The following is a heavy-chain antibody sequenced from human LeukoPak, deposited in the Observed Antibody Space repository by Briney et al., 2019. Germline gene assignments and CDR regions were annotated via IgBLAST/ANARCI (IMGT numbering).Heavy chain of an antibody. Sequence: GGSLRLSCSVSGFTFSSYSMNWVRQAPGKGLQWVSSISGGGSYIFYADSVEGRFSVSRDNAKNSVFLQMNSLRAEDAAVYYCARGLGDYDAFDVWGHGTRVTVAS. CDR2: ISGGGSYI. D-gene: IGHD4-17*01. CDR1: GFTFSSYS. V-gene: IGHV3-21*01. CDR3: ARGLGDYDAFDV. J-gene: IGHJ3*01.